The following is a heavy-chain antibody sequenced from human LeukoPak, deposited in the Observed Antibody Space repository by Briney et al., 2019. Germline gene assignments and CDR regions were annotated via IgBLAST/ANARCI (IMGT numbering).Heavy chain of an antibody. CDR1: GFTFSSYE. V-gene: IGHV3-48*03. Sequence: GGSLRLSCAVSGFTFSSYEMNWVRQAPGKGLEWVSYISSRGTTIYYVDSLKGRFTISRDNAKNSLYLQMNSLRAEDTALYYCARVRSGLHMDVWGQGTTVTVSS. CDR3: ARVRSGLHMDV. D-gene: IGHD2-15*01. J-gene: IGHJ6*02. CDR2: ISSRGTTI.